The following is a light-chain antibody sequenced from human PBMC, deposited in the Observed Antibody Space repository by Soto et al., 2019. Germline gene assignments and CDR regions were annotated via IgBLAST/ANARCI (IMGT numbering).Light chain of an antibody. V-gene: IGKV1-5*03. Sequence: DIQMTQSPSTLSASVGDRVTITCRASQSVDTCLAWYQQKPGKAPLLLIYKASRFETGVPSRFSGSASETNFTLTISRLQPDDFASYYYQHFYRYPWTFGQGTKVEIK. CDR2: KAS. J-gene: IGKJ1*01. CDR3: QHFYRYPWT. CDR1: QSVDTC.